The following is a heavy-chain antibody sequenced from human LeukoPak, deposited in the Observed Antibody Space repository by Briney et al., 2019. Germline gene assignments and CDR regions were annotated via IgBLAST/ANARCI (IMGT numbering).Heavy chain of an antibody. CDR2: IIPIFGIA. CDR3: ARENGSGYYSGYFDY. D-gene: IGHD3-22*01. Sequence: SVKVSCKASGGTFSSYAISWVRQAPGQGLEWMGRIIPIFGIANYAQKFQGRVTITADKSTSTAYMELSSLRSEDTAVYSCARENGSGYYSGYFDYWGQGTLVAVSS. V-gene: IGHV1-69*04. J-gene: IGHJ4*02. CDR1: GGTFSSYA.